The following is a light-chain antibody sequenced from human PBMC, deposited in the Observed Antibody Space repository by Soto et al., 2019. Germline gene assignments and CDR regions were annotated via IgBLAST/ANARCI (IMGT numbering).Light chain of an antibody. J-gene: IGKJ3*01. CDR1: QSIGSY. Sequence: EIVLTQSPATLSLSLGERATLSCRASQSIGSYLAWYQHKLGQPPRLLIYDASNRATGIPVRISGSGSETDFTLTIISLEPEDFAVYYCQQRSTWPPFSFGPGTKVDIK. CDR2: DAS. V-gene: IGKV3-11*01. CDR3: QQRSTWPPFS.